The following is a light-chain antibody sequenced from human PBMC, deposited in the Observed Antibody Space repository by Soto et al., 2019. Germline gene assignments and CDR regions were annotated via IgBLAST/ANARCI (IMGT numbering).Light chain of an antibody. CDR1: SSDIGGYNY. CDR2: DVS. Sequence: QSALTQPASVSGSPGQWITIYCTGTSSDIGGYNYVSWYQQLPGKVPKLIIYDVSNRPSGVSDRFSGSKSGNAASLTISGLQAEDEADYFCSSYTRTSTLYVFGTGTKLTVL. V-gene: IGLV2-14*03. CDR3: SSYTRTSTLYV. J-gene: IGLJ1*01.